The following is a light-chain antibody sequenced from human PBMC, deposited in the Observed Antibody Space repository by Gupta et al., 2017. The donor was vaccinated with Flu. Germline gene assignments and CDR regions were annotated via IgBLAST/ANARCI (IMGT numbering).Light chain of an antibody. J-gene: IGLJ2*01. V-gene: IGLV3-19*01. CDR1: SLRSYY. CDR2: GNN. Sequence: SSELTQDPAVSVALGQTVRITCQGDSLRSYYASWYQQKTGQAPVLVSYGNNNRPSGIPDPFSGASSGNTASLNISGDQAEDEADYYCNARESSGNHVEGVCGGGTKVTV. CDR3: NARESSGNHVEGV.